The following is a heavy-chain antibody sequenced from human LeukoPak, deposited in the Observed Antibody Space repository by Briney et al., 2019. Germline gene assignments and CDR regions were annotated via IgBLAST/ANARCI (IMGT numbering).Heavy chain of an antibody. CDR3: ARDGTVDKKGWFYFDH. J-gene: IGHJ4*02. CDR2: MSSTGDDV. V-gene: IGHV3-48*03. Sequence: GGSLRLSCVGSGFAFSSFELNWVRQAPGKGLEWIAHMSSTGDDVHYADSLMGRFTISRDNAKNSLYLQIHSLRAEDTAVYYCARDGTVDKKGWFYFDHWGQGALVTVSS. CDR1: GFAFSSFE. D-gene: IGHD1-1*01.